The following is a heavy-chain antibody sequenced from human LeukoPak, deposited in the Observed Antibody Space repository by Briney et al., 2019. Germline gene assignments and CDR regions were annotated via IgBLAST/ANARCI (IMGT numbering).Heavy chain of an antibody. CDR1: GSTFSSYA. CDR2: ISGSGGST. V-gene: IGHV3-23*01. Sequence: GGSLRLSCAASGSTFSSYAMSWVRQAPGKGLEWVSSISGSGGSTYYADSVKGRFPISRDNSKNTLYLQMNSLRAEDTAVYYCAKGPRTVELRWFDPWGQGTLVTVSS. CDR3: AKGPRTVELRWFDP. D-gene: IGHD1-7*01. J-gene: IGHJ5*02.